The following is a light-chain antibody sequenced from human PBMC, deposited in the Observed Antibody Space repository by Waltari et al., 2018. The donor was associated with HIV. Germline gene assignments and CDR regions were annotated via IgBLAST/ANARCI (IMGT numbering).Light chain of an antibody. CDR1: QSISFS. V-gene: IGKV1-39*01. CDR2: AAS. Sequence: DIQMTQSPSSLSAYVGDRVTIDCRASQSISFSLNWYQQKPGKVPKLLISAASTLQSGVPSRFSGSGSGTDFTLTIDSLQPDDFATYYCQQSFSSPLSFGPGTNVDIK. J-gene: IGKJ3*01. CDR3: QQSFSSPLS.